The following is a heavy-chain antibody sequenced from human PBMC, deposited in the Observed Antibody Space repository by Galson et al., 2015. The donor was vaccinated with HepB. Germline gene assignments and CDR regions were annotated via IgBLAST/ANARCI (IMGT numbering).Heavy chain of an antibody. CDR2: IKQDGSEK. J-gene: IGHJ4*02. V-gene: IGHV3-7*01. Sequence: SLRLSCAASGFTFSSYWMSWVRRAPGKGLEWVANIKQDGSEKYYVDSVKGRFTISRDNAKNSLYLQMNSLRAEDTAVYYCARESSMVQGVMAFYFDYWGQGTLVTVSS. CDR1: GFTFSSYW. CDR3: ARESSMVQGVMAFYFDY. D-gene: IGHD3-10*01.